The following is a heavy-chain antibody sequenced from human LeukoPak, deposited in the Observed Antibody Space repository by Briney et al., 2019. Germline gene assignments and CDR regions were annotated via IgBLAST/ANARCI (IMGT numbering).Heavy chain of an antibody. CDR1: GFTFSSYG. CDR3: ARLNDHYYGMDV. CDR2: IWYDGSNK. J-gene: IGHJ6*02. V-gene: IGHV3-33*01. Sequence: GGSLRLSCAASGFTFSSYGMHWVRQAPGKGLEWVAVIWYDGSNKYYADSVKGRFTISRDNSKNTLYLQMNSLRAEDTAVYYCARLNDHYYGMDVWGQGTTVTVSS.